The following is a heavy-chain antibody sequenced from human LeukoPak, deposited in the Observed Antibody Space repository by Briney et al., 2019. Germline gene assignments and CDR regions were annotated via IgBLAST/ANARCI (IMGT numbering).Heavy chain of an antibody. CDR1: GLNFPSAW. CDR2: IKSRAHGETT. Sequence: GGSLRLSCAVSGLNFPSAWMNWVRQAPGKGLEWVGRIKSRAHGETTDYAAPVKGRFTISRDDSKNTLYLQMNSLKTEDTAVYYCTTKYSSSSGDYWGQGTLVTVSS. CDR3: TTKYSSSSGDY. V-gene: IGHV3-15*01. J-gene: IGHJ4*02. D-gene: IGHD6-13*01.